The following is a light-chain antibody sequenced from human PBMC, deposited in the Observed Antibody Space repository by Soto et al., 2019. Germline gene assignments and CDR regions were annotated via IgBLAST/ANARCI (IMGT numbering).Light chain of an antibody. Sequence: QSVLTQPPSASGSPGQSVTISCTGTSSDVGGYNFVSWYQQHPGKVPKLMIYEVSKRPSGVPDRFSGSKSGNTASLTVSGLQAEDEADYYCSSQAANNPLVFGGGTKLTVL. CDR2: EVS. CDR1: SSDVGGYNF. CDR3: SSQAANNPLV. J-gene: IGLJ2*01. V-gene: IGLV2-8*01.